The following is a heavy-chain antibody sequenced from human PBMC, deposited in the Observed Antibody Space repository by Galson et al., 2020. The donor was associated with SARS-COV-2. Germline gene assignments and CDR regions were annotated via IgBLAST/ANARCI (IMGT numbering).Heavy chain of an antibody. CDR2: IRYDGSNK. V-gene: IGHV3-30*02. CDR1: GFTFSKYD. J-gene: IGHJ5*02. Sequence: GSLRLSCAASGFTFSKYDMHWVRQAPGKGLEWVAFIRYDGSNKYYADSVKGRFSISRDNSKNMLFLQMTSLRAEDTAVYYCAKDDYVTKGMLDPWGQGTLVTVSS. D-gene: IGHD3-16*01. CDR3: AKDDYVTKGMLDP.